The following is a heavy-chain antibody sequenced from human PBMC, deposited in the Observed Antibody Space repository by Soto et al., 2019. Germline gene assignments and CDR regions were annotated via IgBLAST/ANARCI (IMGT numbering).Heavy chain of an antibody. CDR1: GYTVTGYY. CDR2: INPNSGGA. Sequence: AXVKVSCKASGYTVTGYYMPWVRQAPGQGLEWMGRINPNSGGANYAQKFQGRITMTRDTSISTAYMDLSRLRSDDTAVYYCAKQLGQGSFDIWGQGTMVTVSS. V-gene: IGHV1-2*06. CDR3: AKQLGQGSFDI. J-gene: IGHJ3*02. D-gene: IGHD1-1*01.